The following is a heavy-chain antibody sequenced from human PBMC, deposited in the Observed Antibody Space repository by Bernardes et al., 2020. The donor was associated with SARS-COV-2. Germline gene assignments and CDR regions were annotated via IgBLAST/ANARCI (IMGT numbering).Heavy chain of an antibody. CDR1: GDSMNSRSYY. CDR3: ASRDGYDY. D-gene: IGHD5-12*01. Sequence: SETLSLTCTVSGDSMNSRSYYWGWIRQPPGKGLEWIGSIYYSGSTYYNPSLKSRVTISVDTSKNQFSLKLSSVTAADTAVYYCASRDGYDYWGQGTLVTVSS. V-gene: IGHV4-39*01. J-gene: IGHJ4*02. CDR2: IYYSGST.